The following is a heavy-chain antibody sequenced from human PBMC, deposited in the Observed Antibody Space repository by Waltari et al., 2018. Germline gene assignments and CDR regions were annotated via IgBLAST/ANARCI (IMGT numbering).Heavy chain of an antibody. Sequence: ELQLVESGGDLVQPGGSLRLSCAASGFAFSDHFMDWVRQAPGKGLEWVGRIKNRAKHYTTEYGASVRGRFNISRDDSKNLLYLQMNSLTTMDTAVYYCAQYYVGFWGPGSVVTVSS. CDR2: IKNRAKHYTT. D-gene: IGHD1-26*01. V-gene: IGHV3-72*01. J-gene: IGHJ4*02. CDR1: GFAFSDHF. CDR3: AQYYVGF.